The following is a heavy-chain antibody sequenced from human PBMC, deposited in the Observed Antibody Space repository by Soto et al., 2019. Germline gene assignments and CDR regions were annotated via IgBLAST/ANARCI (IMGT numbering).Heavy chain of an antibody. CDR1: GGTFSSYT. D-gene: IGHD1-20*01. V-gene: IGHV1-69*02. CDR3: ARAGGGYKAFDI. CDR2: IIPILGIA. J-gene: IGHJ3*02. Sequence: QVQLVQSGAEVQKPGSSVKVSCKASGGTFSSYTISWVRQAPGQGLEWMGRIIPILGIANYAQKFQGRVTITADKSTSTAYMELSSLRSEDTAVYYCARAGGGYKAFDIWGQGTMVTVSS.